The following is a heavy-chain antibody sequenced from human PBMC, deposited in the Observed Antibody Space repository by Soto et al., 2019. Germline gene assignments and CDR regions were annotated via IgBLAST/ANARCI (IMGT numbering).Heavy chain of an antibody. D-gene: IGHD7-27*01. CDR2: IYDTGRT. J-gene: IGHJ4*02. Sequence: PSETLSLTCTVSGGSISSFYWSWIRQSPGKGLEWIGSIYDTGRTNYNPSLESRVTISVDRSKNQFSLKLSSVTAADTAVYYCARGWGKVYFDYWGQGTLVTVSS. V-gene: IGHV4-59*01. CDR3: ARGWGKVYFDY. CDR1: GGSISSFY.